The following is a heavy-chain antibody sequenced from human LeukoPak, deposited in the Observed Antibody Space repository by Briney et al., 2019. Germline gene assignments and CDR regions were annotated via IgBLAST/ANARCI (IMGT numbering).Heavy chain of an antibody. D-gene: IGHD3-10*01. CDR3: ARVYFYGSGSLPWFDP. V-gene: IGHV4-59*01. CDR2: IYYSGST. Sequence: PSETLSLTCTVSGGSISSYYWNWIRQPPGKGLEWIGYIYYSGSTNYNPSLKSRVTISVDTSKNQFSLKLSSVTAADTAVYYCARVYFYGSGSLPWFDPWGQGTLVTISS. CDR1: GGSISSYY. J-gene: IGHJ5*02.